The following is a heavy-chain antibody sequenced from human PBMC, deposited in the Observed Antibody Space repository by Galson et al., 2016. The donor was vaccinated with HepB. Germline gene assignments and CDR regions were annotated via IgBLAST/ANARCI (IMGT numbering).Heavy chain of an antibody. CDR2: MFYSGKT. J-gene: IGHJ4*02. Sequence: SETLSLTCTVSGGSVNSGSYYWTWIRQPPGKGLEWIGYMFYSGKTNYNPSLKSRVSISVDTSNNHFSLNLNSVTAADTAVYYCARLPSIFGVDPGHFWGRVTLVTVSS. CDR1: GGSVNSGSYY. CDR3: ARLPSIFGVDPGHF. D-gene: IGHD3-3*01. V-gene: IGHV4-61*03.